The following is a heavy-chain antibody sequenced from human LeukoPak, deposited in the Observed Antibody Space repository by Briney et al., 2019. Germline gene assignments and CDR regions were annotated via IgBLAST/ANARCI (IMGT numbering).Heavy chain of an antibody. CDR1: GGSISSGSYY. CDR3: ARGRGQLAPEDY. Sequence: KPSETLSLTCTVSGGSISSGSYYWGWIRQPPGKGLEWIGSIYYSGSTYYNPSLKSRVTISVDTSKNQFSLKLSSVTAADTAVYYCARGRGQLAPEDYWGQGTLVTVSS. CDR2: IYYSGST. D-gene: IGHD6-6*01. V-gene: IGHV4-39*07. J-gene: IGHJ4*02.